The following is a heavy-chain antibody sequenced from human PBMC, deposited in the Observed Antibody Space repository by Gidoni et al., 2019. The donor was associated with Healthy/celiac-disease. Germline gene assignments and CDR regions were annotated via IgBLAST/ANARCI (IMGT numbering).Heavy chain of an antibody. Sequence: QVQLQQWGAGLLKPSETLSLTCAVYGGSFSGYYWSWIRQPPGKGLEWIGEINHSGSTNYNPSLKSRVTISVDTSKNQFSLKLSSVTAADTAVYYCARVLKIAARWYFDYWGQGTLVTVSS. J-gene: IGHJ4*02. CDR1: GGSFSGYY. CDR2: INHSGST. D-gene: IGHD6-6*01. CDR3: ARVLKIAARWYFDY. V-gene: IGHV4-34*01.